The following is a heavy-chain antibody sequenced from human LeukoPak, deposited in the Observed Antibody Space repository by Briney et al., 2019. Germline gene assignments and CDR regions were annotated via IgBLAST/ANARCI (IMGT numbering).Heavy chain of an antibody. CDR3: ARDGRIAGNFDY. D-gene: IGHD6-13*01. CDR2: IIPIFGTA. Sequence: GASVKVSCKASGYTFTSYGISWVRQAPGQGLEWMGGIIPIFGTANYAQKFQGRVTITADESTSTAYMELSSLRSEDTAVYYCARDGRIAGNFDYWGQGTLVTVSS. CDR1: GYTFTSYG. J-gene: IGHJ4*02. V-gene: IGHV1-69*13.